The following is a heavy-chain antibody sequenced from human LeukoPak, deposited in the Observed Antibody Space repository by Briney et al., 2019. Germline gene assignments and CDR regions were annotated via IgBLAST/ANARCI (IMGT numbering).Heavy chain of an antibody. CDR1: GYTFSSYG. CDR2: ISAYNGNT. J-gene: IGHJ4*02. V-gene: IGHV1-18*01. D-gene: IGHD3-10*01. Sequence: ASVKVSCKGSGYTFSSYGISWVRQAPGQGLEWMGWISAYNGNTNYAQKLQGRVTMTTDTSTSTAYMELRSLRSDDTAVYYCARDYRSLRGLGTHDYWGQGTLVTVSS. CDR3: ARDYRSLRGLGTHDY.